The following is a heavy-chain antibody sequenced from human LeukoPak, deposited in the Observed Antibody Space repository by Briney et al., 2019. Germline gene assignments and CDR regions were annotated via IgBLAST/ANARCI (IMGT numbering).Heavy chain of an antibody. CDR3: ARVAAGTPVWYFDY. D-gene: IGHD6-13*01. V-gene: IGHV4-59*06. CDR2: IYYSGST. J-gene: IGHJ4*02. CDR1: GGSIGSYY. Sequence: SETLSLTCTVSGGSIGSYYWSWIRQPPGKGLEWIGYIYYSGSTYYNPSLKSRVTISVDTSKNQFSLKLSSVTAADTAVYYCARVAAGTPVWYFDYWGQGTLVTVSS.